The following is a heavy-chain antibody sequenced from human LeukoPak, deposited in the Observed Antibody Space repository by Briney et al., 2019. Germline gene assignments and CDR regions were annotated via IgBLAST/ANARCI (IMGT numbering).Heavy chain of an antibody. V-gene: IGHV3-21*01. J-gene: IGHJ6*03. CDR3: TTTGTDGSGSYYIAVYYYYMDV. Sequence: PGGSLRLSCAASGFTFRSYSMNWVRQAPGKGLEWVSSISFSGGYIYYADSLKGRITISRDNAKNSLYLQMNSLRAEDAAVYYCTTTGTDGSGSYYIAVYYYYMDVWGKGTTVTVSS. D-gene: IGHD3-10*01. CDR1: GFTFRSYS. CDR2: ISFSGGYI.